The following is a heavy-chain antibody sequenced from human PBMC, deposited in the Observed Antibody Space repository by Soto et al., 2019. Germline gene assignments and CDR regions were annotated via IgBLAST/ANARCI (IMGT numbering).Heavy chain of an antibody. D-gene: IGHD3-3*01. V-gene: IGHV3-30-3*01. CDR1: GFTFSSSA. Sequence: QVQLVESGGGVVQPGRSLRLSCAASGFTFSSSAMHWVRQAPGKGLEWVAVISYDGSNKYYADSMKGRFTISRDNSKNTLYLQINSLRAEDTAVYYCARDKRDLRFLEWSYYFDYWGQGTLVTVSS. CDR2: ISYDGSNK. J-gene: IGHJ4*02. CDR3: ARDKRDLRFLEWSYYFDY.